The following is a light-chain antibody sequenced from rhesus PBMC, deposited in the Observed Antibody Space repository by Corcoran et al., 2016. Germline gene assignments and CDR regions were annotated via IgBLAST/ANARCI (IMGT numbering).Light chain of an antibody. V-gene: IGKV1-21*01. CDR1: KGISSW. J-gene: IGKJ3*01. CDR3: QQYNSAPFT. Sequence: DIQMTQSPSSLSASVGDRVTITCRASKGISSWLAWYQQKPGKAPKLLIYKASSLRSGDPSRFSGSGSGTDFTRAISSLLPEYFATYYCQQYNSAPFTFGPGTKLDIK. CDR2: KAS.